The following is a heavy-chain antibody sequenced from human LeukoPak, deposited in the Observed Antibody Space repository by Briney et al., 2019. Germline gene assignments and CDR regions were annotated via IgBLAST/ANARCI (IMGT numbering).Heavy chain of an antibody. J-gene: IGHJ4*02. CDR3: ARNYCSSTSCLPYFDY. V-gene: IGHV4-59*11. Sequence: PSETLSLTCTVSGGSISSHYWSWIRQPPGKGLEWIGYIYYSGSTNYNPSLKSRVTISVDTSKNQFSLKLSSVTAADTAVYYCARNYCSSTSCLPYFDYWSQGTLVTVSS. CDR2: IYYSGST. D-gene: IGHD2-2*01. CDR1: GGSISSHY.